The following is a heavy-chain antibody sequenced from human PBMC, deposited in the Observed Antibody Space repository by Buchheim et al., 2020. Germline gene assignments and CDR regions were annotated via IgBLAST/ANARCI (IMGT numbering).Heavy chain of an antibody. V-gene: IGHV4-30-4*01. CDR1: GGSINSDDFY. CDR2: IYYSGST. J-gene: IGHJ6*02. CDR3: ARSSRSGYYYYGMDV. Sequence: QVQLQESGPGLVKPSQTLSLTCTASGGSINSDDFYWSWIRQPPGKGLEWIGYIYYSGSTYYNPSLKSRITISVDTSKNQFYLNLNSVTAADTAVYYCARSSRSGYYYYGMDVWGQGTT.